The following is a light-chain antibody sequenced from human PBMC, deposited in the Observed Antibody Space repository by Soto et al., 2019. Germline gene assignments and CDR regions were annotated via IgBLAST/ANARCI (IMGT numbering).Light chain of an antibody. V-gene: IGKV1-39*01. J-gene: IGKJ3*01. CDR1: QSISNH. CDR2: AAS. CDR3: QQSYSTPFT. Sequence: DIQMTHSPSSLSASVRDRVTISFPASQSISNHLNWYQHKPGKAPKVLIYAASSLQGGVPSRFSGSGSGTDFTLTINSLQPEDFATYYCQQSYSTPFTFGPGTKVDI.